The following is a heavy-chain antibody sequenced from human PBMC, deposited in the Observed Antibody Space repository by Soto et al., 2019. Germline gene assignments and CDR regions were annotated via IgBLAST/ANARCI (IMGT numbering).Heavy chain of an antibody. CDR1: GGSFSGYD. J-gene: IGHJ5*02. D-gene: IGHD3-3*01. V-gene: IGHV4-34*01. Sequence: PSETLSLTCAVYGGSFSGYDWSWIRQPPGKGLEWIGEINHSGSTNYNPSLKSRVTISVDTSKNQFSLKLSSVTAADTAVYYCARGRGRITIFGVVINSALSNWFDPWGQGTLVTAPQ. CDR3: ARGRGRITIFGVVINSALSNWFDP. CDR2: INHSGST.